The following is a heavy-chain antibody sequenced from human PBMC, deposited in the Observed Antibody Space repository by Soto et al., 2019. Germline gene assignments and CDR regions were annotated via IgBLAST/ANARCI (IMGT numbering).Heavy chain of an antibody. CDR3: ARDRGGYSYGTYYYYYGMDV. CDR2: IIPIFGTA. CDR1: GGTFSSYA. J-gene: IGHJ6*02. D-gene: IGHD5-18*01. V-gene: IGHV1-69*01. Sequence: QVQLVQSGAEVKKPGSSVKVSCKASGGTFSSYAISWVRQAPGQGLEWMGGIIPIFGTANYAQKFQGRVTITADESTRTAYMELSSLRSEDTAVYYCARDRGGYSYGTYYYYYGMDVWGQETTVTVSS.